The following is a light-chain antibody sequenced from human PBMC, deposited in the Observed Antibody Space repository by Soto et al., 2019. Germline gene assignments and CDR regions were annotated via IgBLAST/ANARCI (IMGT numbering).Light chain of an antibody. CDR2: GDN. CDR1: TSNIGAPYD. V-gene: IGLV1-40*01. CDR3: QSYDISLHNYV. Sequence: SLLTQPPSVSGAPGQRVSISCTGSTSNIGAPYDVHWYQHLPGAAPKLLIYGDNNRPSGVPDRFSGSKSGTSASLAITSLQAEDEADYYCQSYDISLHNYVFGTGTKVTVL. J-gene: IGLJ1*01.